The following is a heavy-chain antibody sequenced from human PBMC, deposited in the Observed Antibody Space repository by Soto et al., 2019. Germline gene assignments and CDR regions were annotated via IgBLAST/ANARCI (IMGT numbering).Heavy chain of an antibody. CDR2: MNPGSGDT. CDR1: GYTFTNND. Sequence: ASVKFSCTASGYTFTNNDVSWVRQATGQGLEWMGWMNPGSGDTGYAQKFQGRVTMTRDISIATAYMELNSLTSEDTAIYYCARMESFGSLNWFDPWGQGTLVTVSS. V-gene: IGHV1-8*01. CDR3: ARMESFGSLNWFDP. J-gene: IGHJ5*02. D-gene: IGHD5-18*01.